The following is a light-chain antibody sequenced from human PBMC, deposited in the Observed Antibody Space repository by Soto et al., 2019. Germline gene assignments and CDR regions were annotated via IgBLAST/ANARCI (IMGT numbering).Light chain of an antibody. CDR2: EVS. V-gene: IGLV2-8*01. Sequence: QSVLTQPPSASGSPGQSVTITCTGTSSVVGGYKYVSWYQQHPGNAPKLMIYEVSKRPSGVPDRFSGSKSDNTASLTVSGLQAEDEADYYCSSYAGSNSYVFGTGTKVNVL. J-gene: IGLJ1*01. CDR1: SSVVGGYKY. CDR3: SSYAGSNSYV.